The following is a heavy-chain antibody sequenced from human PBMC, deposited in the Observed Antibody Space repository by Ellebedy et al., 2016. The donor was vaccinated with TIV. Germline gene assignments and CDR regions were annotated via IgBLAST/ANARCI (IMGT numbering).Heavy chain of an antibody. V-gene: IGHV3-7*01. Sequence: PGGSLRLSCAASGFNFRSYWMTWVRQAPGKGLEWVAKIRQEGDEIYYVESVKGRFTISRDSAKNSLFLQMNGLRVEDTAVYYCARRASYGDYAVQVNPWFDPWGQGTLVTVSS. CDR3: ARRASYGDYAVQVNPWFDP. J-gene: IGHJ5*02. CDR2: IRQEGDEI. D-gene: IGHD4-17*01. CDR1: GFNFRSYW.